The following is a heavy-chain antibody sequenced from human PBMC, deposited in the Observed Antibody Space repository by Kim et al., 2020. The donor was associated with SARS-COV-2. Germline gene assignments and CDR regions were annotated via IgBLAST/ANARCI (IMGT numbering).Heavy chain of an antibody. D-gene: IGHD6-13*01. CDR1: GGSFSGYY. J-gene: IGHJ4*02. CDR3: ARGSSSY. CDR2: INHSGST. V-gene: IGHV4-34*01. Sequence: SETLSLTCAVYGGSFSGYYWSWIRQPPGKGLEWIGEINHSGSTNYNPSLKSRVTISVDTSKNQFSLKLSSVTAADTAVYYCARGSSSYWGQGTLVTVSS.